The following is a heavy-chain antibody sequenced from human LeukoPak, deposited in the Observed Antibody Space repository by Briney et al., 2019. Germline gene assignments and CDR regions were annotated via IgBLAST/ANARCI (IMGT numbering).Heavy chain of an antibody. Sequence: SETLSLTCAVCGGSFSGYYWSWIRQPPGKGLEWIGEINHSGSTNYNPSLKSRVTISVDTSKNQFSLKLSSVTAADTAVYYCARGSRTRSFDPWGQGTLVTVSS. CDR3: ARGSRTRSFDP. J-gene: IGHJ5*02. CDR2: INHSGST. V-gene: IGHV4-34*01. CDR1: GGSFSGYY. D-gene: IGHD1-7*01.